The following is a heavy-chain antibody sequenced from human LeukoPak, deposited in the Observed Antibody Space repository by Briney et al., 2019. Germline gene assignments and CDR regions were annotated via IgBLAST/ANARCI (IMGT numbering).Heavy chain of an antibody. CDR3: AKADRGWGVITKD. V-gene: IGHV3-74*01. Sequence: GGSLRLSCAASGFTFSSYWMHWVRQAPGKGLVWVSRINSDGSSTSYADSVKGRFTISRDNAKNTLYMQMNSLRAEDAAVYYCAKADRGWGVITKDWGQGTLVTVSS. D-gene: IGHD3-10*01. CDR2: INSDGSST. CDR1: GFTFSSYW. J-gene: IGHJ4*02.